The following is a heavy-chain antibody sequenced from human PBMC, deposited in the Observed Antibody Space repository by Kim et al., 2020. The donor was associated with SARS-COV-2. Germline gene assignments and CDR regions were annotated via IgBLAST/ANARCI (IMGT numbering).Heavy chain of an antibody. D-gene: IGHD3-10*01. CDR3: ARGGGFGESEPRTDY. CDR1: GASISSYY. J-gene: IGHJ4*02. V-gene: IGHV4-59*01. Sequence: SETLSLTCTVSGASISSYYWSWIRQPPGKGLEWIGYIYYRGSTNYNPSLKSRVTISVDTSKNQFSLNLSSVTAADTAVYYCARGGGFGESEPRTDYWGQGTLVTVSS. CDR2: IYYRGST.